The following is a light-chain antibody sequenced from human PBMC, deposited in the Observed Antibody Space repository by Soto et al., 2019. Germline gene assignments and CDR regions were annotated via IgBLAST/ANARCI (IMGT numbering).Light chain of an antibody. Sequence: DIVITKSPDSLAVSLGETATINCNSSQSVLYSFNNKNCLALYQQKQRQPPKLLIYWASTRESGVPDRLSGRGSGTDFTLTISSLQADDVAVYYCQQYYSTPRTFGQGTRWIS. V-gene: IGKV4-1*01. CDR3: QQYYSTPRT. J-gene: IGKJ1*01. CDR1: QSVLYSFNNKNC. CDR2: WAS.